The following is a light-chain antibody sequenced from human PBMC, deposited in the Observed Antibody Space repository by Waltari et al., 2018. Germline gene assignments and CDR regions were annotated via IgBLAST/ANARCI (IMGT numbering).Light chain of an antibody. CDR1: QIVSSY. CDR3: QQRSNWPPVT. V-gene: IGKV3-11*01. CDR2: DAS. Sequence: IVLTQSPATLSLSPGERATLPCRASQIVSSYLALYQQKPGQAPRLLIYDASNRATGIPARFSGSGSGTDFTLTISSLEPEDFAVYYCQQRSNWPPVTFGQGTRLEIK. J-gene: IGKJ5*01.